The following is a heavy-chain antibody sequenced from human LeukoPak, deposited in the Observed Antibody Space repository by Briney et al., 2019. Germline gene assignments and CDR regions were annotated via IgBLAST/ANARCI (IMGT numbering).Heavy chain of an antibody. Sequence: PGGSLRLSCAASGFTVSSNYMSWVRQAPGKGLEWVSVIYSGGSTYYADSVKGRFTISRDNSKNTLYLQMNSLRAEDTAVYYCAREPVVAATEVYYYGMDVWGQGTTVTVSS. J-gene: IGHJ6*02. CDR2: IYSGGST. CDR3: AREPVVAATEVYYYGMDV. CDR1: GFTVSSNY. D-gene: IGHD2-15*01. V-gene: IGHV3-53*01.